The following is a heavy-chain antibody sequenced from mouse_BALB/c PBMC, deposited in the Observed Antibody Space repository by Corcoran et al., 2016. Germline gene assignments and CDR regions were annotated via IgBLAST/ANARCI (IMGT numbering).Heavy chain of an antibody. J-gene: IGHJ3*01. V-gene: IGHV1-66*01. D-gene: IGHD4-1*01. CDR2: IFPGSSNT. CDR1: GYSFASYY. Sequence: QVQLQQCGPEQEKPGASMKISCKASGYSFASYYLHVVKQRLGQGLEKLGWIFPGSSNTKYNEKFKGKAKLTADTSASTAYMQLSSLTSEDSAVYFCATGGFAYWGQGTLVTVSA. CDR3: ATGGFAY.